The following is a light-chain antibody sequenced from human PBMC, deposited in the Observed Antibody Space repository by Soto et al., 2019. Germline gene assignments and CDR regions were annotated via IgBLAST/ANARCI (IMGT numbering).Light chain of an antibody. CDR1: QTINTY. Sequence: DIQMTQSPSSLSASVGDTVTITCRASQTINTYLNWYQHNTGKAPKVLIFVASSMQSGVTRRFSCSGSGTDVTLTISNLQPEDFATYYYQQTFSPLLTFGGGTKVDIK. V-gene: IGKV1-39*01. CDR3: QQTFSPLLT. J-gene: IGKJ4*01. CDR2: VAS.